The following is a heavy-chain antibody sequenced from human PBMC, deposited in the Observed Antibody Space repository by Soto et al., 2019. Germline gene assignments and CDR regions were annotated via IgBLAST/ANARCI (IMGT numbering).Heavy chain of an antibody. CDR1: GYTFTGCY. CDR2: INPHGGST. J-gene: IGHJ5*02. Sequence: ASVKVSCKXSGYTFTGCYINWVRQAPGQGLEWMGVINPHGGSTAYAQKFKGRVTLTRDTSASTVYMEVSSLTSEDTAMYYCARSSGGNFGIIIEGTNWFAPWGQGTLVTVSS. D-gene: IGHD1-26*01. CDR3: ARSSGGNFGIIIEGTNWFAP. V-gene: IGHV1-46*01.